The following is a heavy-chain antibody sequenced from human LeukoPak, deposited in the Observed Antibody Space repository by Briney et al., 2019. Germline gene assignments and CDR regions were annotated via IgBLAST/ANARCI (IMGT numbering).Heavy chain of an antibody. CDR2: IYTSGST. CDR3: AREITYYYDSSGYYYYFDY. J-gene: IGHJ4*02. CDR1: GGSISSGSYY. V-gene: IGHV4-61*02. Sequence: SETLSLTRTVSGGSISSGSYYWSWIRQPAGKGLEWIGRIYTSGSTNYNPPLKSRVTISVDTSKNQFSLKLSSVTAADTAVYYCAREITYYYDSSGYYYYFDYWGQGTLVTVSS. D-gene: IGHD3-22*01.